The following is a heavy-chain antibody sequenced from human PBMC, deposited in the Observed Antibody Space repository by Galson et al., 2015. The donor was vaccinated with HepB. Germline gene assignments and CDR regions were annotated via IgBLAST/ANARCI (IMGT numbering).Heavy chain of an antibody. Sequence: SLRLSCAASGFTFSSYGMHWVRQAPGKGLEWVAVIWYDGSNKYYADSVKGRFTISRDNSKNTLYLQMNSLRAEDTAVYYCARDLRAYYYDSSGYPHNWFDPWGQGTLVTVSS. V-gene: IGHV3-33*01. D-gene: IGHD3-22*01. J-gene: IGHJ5*02. CDR3: ARDLRAYYYDSSGYPHNWFDP. CDR2: IWYDGSNK. CDR1: GFTFSSYG.